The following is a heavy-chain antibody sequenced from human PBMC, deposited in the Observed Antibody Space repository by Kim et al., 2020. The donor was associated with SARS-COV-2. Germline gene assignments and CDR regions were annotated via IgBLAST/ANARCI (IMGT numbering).Heavy chain of an antibody. Sequence: SETLSLTCTVSGGSISSGGYYWSWIRQHPGKGLEWIGYIYYSGSTYYNASLKSRATISVDTSKNQFSLKLSPVTAADTAMYYCARARIVLPTASNWFDPWGQGTPVTVSS. D-gene: IGHD2-2*01. CDR2: IYYSGST. CDR3: ARARIVLPTASNWFDP. CDR1: GGSISSGGYY. V-gene: IGHV4-31*03. J-gene: IGHJ5*02.